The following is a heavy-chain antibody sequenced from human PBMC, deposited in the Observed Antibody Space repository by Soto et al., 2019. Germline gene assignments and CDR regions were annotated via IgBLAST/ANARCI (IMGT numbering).Heavy chain of an antibody. Sequence: QVQLVESGGGVVQPGRSLRLSFAASGFTFSSYGMHWVRQAPGKGLEWVAVISYDGSNKYYADSVKGRFTISRDNSKNTLYLQMNSLSAEDTAVYYCAKDYDFWSGYYRQDYYYGMDVWGQGTTVTVSS. V-gene: IGHV3-30*18. CDR1: GFTFSSYG. CDR3: AKDYDFWSGYYRQDYYYGMDV. CDR2: ISYDGSNK. J-gene: IGHJ6*02. D-gene: IGHD3-3*01.